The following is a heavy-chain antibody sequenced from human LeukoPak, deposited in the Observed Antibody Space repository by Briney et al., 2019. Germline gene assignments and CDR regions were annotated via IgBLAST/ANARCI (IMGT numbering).Heavy chain of an antibody. Sequence: GGSLRLSCAASGFTFSSCAMHWVRQAPGKGLEWVAVISYDGSNKYYADSVKGRFTISRDNSKNTLYLQMNSLRAEDTAVYYCARGGEMATLDFDYWGQGTLVTVSS. CDR3: ARGGEMATLDFDY. CDR2: ISYDGSNK. D-gene: IGHD5-24*01. J-gene: IGHJ4*02. V-gene: IGHV3-30*04. CDR1: GFTFSSCA.